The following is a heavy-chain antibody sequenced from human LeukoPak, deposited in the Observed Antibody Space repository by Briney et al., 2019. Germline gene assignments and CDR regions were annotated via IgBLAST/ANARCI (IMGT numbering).Heavy chain of an antibody. CDR2: IYYSGTT. D-gene: IGHD1-26*01. V-gene: IGHV4-59*08. J-gene: IGHJ4*02. CDR1: GGSVSSHY. CDR3: ARHSAYSPHYFDY. Sequence: SETLSLTCTVSGGSVSSHYWSWLRQPPEKGLEWIGFIYYSGTTHYKSSLKSRVTISVDTSKNQFSLRLSSVTAADTALYYCARHSAYSPHYFDYWGQETLVTVSS.